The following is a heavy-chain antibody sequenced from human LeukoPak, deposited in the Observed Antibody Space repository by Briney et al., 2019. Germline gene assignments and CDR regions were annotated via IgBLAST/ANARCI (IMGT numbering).Heavy chain of an antibody. CDR2: INPSGGGT. V-gene: IGHV1-46*01. CDR3: ARDGQYCSSTSCSGWFGWFDP. Sequence: ASVKVSSKASGYTFTSYYMHWVRQAPGQGLEWMGIINPSGGGTSYAQKFQGRVTMTRDTSTSTVYMELSSLRSEDTAVYYCARDGQYCSSTSCSGWFGWFDPWGQGTLVTVSS. CDR1: GYTFTSYY. J-gene: IGHJ5*02. D-gene: IGHD2-2*01.